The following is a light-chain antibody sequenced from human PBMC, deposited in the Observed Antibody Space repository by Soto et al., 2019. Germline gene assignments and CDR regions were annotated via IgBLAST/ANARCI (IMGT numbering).Light chain of an antibody. Sequence: QSVLTQPASVSGSPGQSITVSCTGTSSDVGGYNSVSWYQQHPGKPPKLIIYEVSNRPSGVSDRFSGSKSGHTASLTISGLQAEDEADYCCSSYPSTSSYVVATGTKVTVL. CDR3: SSYPSTSSYV. CDR1: SSDVGGYNS. CDR2: EVS. V-gene: IGLV2-14*03. J-gene: IGLJ1*01.